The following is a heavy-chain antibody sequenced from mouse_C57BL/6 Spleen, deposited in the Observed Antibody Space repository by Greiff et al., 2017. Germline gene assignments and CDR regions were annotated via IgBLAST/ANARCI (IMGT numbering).Heavy chain of an antibody. CDR2: IDPSDSYT. D-gene: IGHD2-1*01. CDR1: GYTFTSYW. Sequence: VQLQQPGAELVMPGASVKLSCKASGYTFTSYWMHWVKQRPGQGLEWIGEIDPSDSYTNYNQKFKGKSTLTVDKSSSTAYMQLSSLTSEDSAVYYCASYGNSFDYWGQGTTLPVSS. V-gene: IGHV1-69*01. J-gene: IGHJ2*01. CDR3: ASYGNSFDY.